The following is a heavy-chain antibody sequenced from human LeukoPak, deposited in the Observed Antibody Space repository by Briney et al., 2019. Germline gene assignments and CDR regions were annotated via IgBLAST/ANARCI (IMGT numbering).Heavy chain of an antibody. CDR3: ARDGVVPAAIQGFDYYYMDV. V-gene: IGHV1-2*02. J-gene: IGHJ6*03. CDR2: INPNSGGT. D-gene: IGHD2-2*02. CDR1: GYTFTGYY. Sequence: GASVKVSCKASGYTFTGYYMHWVRQAPGQGLEWMGWINPNSGGTSYAQKFQGRVTMTRDTSISTAYMELSRLRSDDTAVYYCARDGVVPAAIQGFDYYYMDVWGKGTTVTVSS.